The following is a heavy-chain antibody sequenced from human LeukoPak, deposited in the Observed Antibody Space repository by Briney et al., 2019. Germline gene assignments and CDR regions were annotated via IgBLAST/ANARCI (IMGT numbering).Heavy chain of an antibody. V-gene: IGHV1-24*01. Sequence: ASVKVSCKVSGYTLTELSMHWVRQAPGKGLEWMGGFDPEDGETIYAQKFQGRVTMTEDTSTDTAYMELSSLRSEDTAVYYCATDGATRDVLLHPNAFDIWGQGTMVTVSS. D-gene: IGHD3-10*01. J-gene: IGHJ3*02. CDR2: FDPEDGET. CDR1: GYTLTELS. CDR3: ATDGATRDVLLHPNAFDI.